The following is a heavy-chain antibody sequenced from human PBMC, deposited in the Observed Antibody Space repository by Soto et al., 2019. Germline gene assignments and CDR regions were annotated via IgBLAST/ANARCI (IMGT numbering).Heavy chain of an antibody. CDR1: GFTFSRFE. J-gene: IGHJ4*02. V-gene: IGHV3-48*03. CDR2: ISSSGSTA. CDR3: ARAREPEYSSAIFFDI. D-gene: IGHD5-18*01. Sequence: GGSLRLSCAASGFTFSRFELHWVRQAPGKGPEWISYISSSGSTAYYASSVEGRFTISRDNANNSVYLQMSSLTDEDTAVYYCARAREPEYSSAIFFDIWGQGAQVTVSS.